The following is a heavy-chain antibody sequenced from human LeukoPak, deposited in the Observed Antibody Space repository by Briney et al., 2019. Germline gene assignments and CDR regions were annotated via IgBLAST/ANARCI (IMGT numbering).Heavy chain of an antibody. CDR1: GFTVSSNY. D-gene: IGHD4-17*01. V-gene: IGHV3-53*01. CDR3: AKDRGDYDAFDV. J-gene: IGHJ3*01. CDR2: IYSGGST. Sequence: GGSLRLSCAASGFTVSSNYISWVRQAPGKGLEWVSVIYSGGSTYYADSVKGRFTISRDNSKNTLYLQMNSLRAEDTAVYYCAKDRGDYDAFDVWGKGQWSPSLQ.